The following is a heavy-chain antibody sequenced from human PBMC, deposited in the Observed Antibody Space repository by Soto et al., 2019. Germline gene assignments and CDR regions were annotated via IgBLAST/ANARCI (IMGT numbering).Heavy chain of an antibody. CDR2: MNPNSGNT. CDR1: GYTFTSYD. J-gene: IGHJ6*03. Sequence: ASVKVSCKASGYTFTSYDINWVRQATGQGLEWMGWMNPNSGNTGYAQKFQGRVTMTRNTSISTAYMELSSLRSEDTAVYYCARVSQPGDYMWGSYRSYYYYLDGWGKGTTVTVSS. V-gene: IGHV1-8*01. D-gene: IGHD3-16*02. CDR3: ARVSQPGDYMWGSYRSYYYYLDG.